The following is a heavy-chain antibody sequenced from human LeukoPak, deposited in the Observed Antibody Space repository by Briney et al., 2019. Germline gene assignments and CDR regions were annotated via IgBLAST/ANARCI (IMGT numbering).Heavy chain of an antibody. CDR3: ARVFFGVGPRATDSTRRRNPYYFDY. V-gene: IGHV4-39*07. CDR2: IYYSGST. Sequence: GSMRLSCAASGFTFSSYRMNWVRQPPGKRLEWIGSIYYSGSTYYNPSLKSRVTISVDTSKNQFSLKLSSVTAADTAVYYCARVFFGVGPRATDSTRRRNPYYFDYWGQGTLVTVSS. CDR1: GFTFSSYR. D-gene: IGHD3-3*01. J-gene: IGHJ4*02.